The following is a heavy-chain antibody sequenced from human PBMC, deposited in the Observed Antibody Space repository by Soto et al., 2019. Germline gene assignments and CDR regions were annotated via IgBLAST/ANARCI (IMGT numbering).Heavy chain of an antibody. J-gene: IGHJ6*02. D-gene: IGHD3-22*01. V-gene: IGHV5-51*01. CDR3: ARHPNYYGQGMDV. Sequence: PGESLKMSCKGSGYSFTSYWIGWVRQMPGKGLEWMGIIYPGDSDTRYSPSFQGQVTISADKSISTAYLQWSSLKASDTAMYYCARHPNYYGQGMDVWGQGTTVTVSS. CDR1: GYSFTSYW. CDR2: IYPGDSDT.